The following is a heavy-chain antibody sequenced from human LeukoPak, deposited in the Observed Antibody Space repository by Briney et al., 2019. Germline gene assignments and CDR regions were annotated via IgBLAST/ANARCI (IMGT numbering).Heavy chain of an antibody. D-gene: IGHD3-10*02. J-gene: IGHJ6*04. V-gene: IGHV3-48*03. Sequence: GGSLRLSCAASGFTFSSYDMSWVRQAPGKGLEWVSGISGSGGSTIYYADSVKGRFTISRDNAKNSLYLQMNSLRAEDTAVYYCAELGITMIGGVWGKGTTVTISS. CDR2: ISGSGGSTI. CDR1: GFTFSSYD. CDR3: AELGITMIGGV.